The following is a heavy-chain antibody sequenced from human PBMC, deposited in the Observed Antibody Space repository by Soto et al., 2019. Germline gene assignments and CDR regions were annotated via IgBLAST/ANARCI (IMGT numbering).Heavy chain of an antibody. J-gene: IGHJ3*02. V-gene: IGHV1-69*13. CDR2: IIPIFGTA. CDR1: GGTFSSYA. D-gene: IGHD3-22*01. Sequence: GASVKVSCKASGGTFSSYAISWVRQAPGQGLEWMGGIIPIFGTANYAQKFQGRVTITADESTSTAYMELSSLRSEDTAVYYCATETKRSNCYDSSGPDAFDIWGQGTMVTVSS. CDR3: ATETKRSNCYDSSGPDAFDI.